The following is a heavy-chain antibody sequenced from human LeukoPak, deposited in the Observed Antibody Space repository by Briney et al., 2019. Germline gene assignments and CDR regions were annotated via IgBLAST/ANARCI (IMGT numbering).Heavy chain of an antibody. CDR1: GFTFSTYG. Sequence: PGGSLRLSCAASGFTFSTYGINWVRQAPGKGLEWVSYISSSGSTIYYADSVKGRFTISRDNAKNSLYPQMNSLRAEDTAVYYCARDKDDILTGYFYFDYWGQGTLVTVSS. CDR2: ISSSGSTI. J-gene: IGHJ4*02. D-gene: IGHD3-9*01. V-gene: IGHV3-48*04. CDR3: ARDKDDILTGYFYFDY.